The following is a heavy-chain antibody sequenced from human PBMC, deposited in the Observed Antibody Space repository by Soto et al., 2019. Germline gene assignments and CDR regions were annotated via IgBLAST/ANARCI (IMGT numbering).Heavy chain of an antibody. Sequence: QITLKESGPTLVKPTQTLTLTCTFSGFSLSTSGVGVGWIRQPPGKALEWLALIYWDDDKRYSPSLKSRLTITKDTSKNPMVLTMTTMDPVDTATYYCAHRPSYCSGGSCYSGFDYWGQGTLVTVSS. V-gene: IGHV2-5*02. CDR1: GFSLSTSGVG. CDR3: AHRPSYCSGGSCYSGFDY. D-gene: IGHD2-15*01. J-gene: IGHJ4*02. CDR2: IYWDDDK.